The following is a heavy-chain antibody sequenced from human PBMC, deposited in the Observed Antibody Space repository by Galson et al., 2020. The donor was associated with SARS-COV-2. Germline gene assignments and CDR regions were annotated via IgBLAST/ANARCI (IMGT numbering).Heavy chain of an antibody. Sequence: GESLKISCAASGFTFTNFWMTWVRQAPGKGLEWVANIKEDGSERYYVDSVKGRFTISRDNAKNSLYLQMNSLRVEDTAVYYCARGSMDDYYYMDVWGKGTTVTVSS. CDR1: GFTFTNFW. D-gene: IGHD2-8*01. J-gene: IGHJ6*03. V-gene: IGHV3-7*01. CDR2: IKEDGSER. CDR3: ARGSMDDYYYMDV.